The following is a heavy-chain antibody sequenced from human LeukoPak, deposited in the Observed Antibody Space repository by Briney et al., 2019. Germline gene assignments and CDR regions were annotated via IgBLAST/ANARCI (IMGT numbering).Heavy chain of an antibody. D-gene: IGHD6-19*01. J-gene: IGHJ6*02. CDR3: ARVSPIAVAGSSYYYAVDV. CDR2: IYSSGTT. Sequence: SETLSLTCNVSGGSISNYYWTWIRQPAGKGLEWIGRIYSSGTTTYNPSLKSRVAMSVDTSRNQFSLKLSSVTAADTAVYYCARVSPIAVAGSSYYYAVDVWGQGTTVTVSS. V-gene: IGHV4-4*07. CDR1: GGSISNYY.